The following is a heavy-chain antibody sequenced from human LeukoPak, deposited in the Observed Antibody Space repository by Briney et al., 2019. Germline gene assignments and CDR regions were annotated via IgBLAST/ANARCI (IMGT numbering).Heavy chain of an antibody. CDR3: ARGSTPSYYYDTSGHFDY. V-gene: IGHV1-69*13. CDR2: IIPIFGTA. Sequence: GASVKVSCKASGGTFSSYAISWVRQAPGQGLECMGGIIPIFGTANYAQKFQGRVTITADESTSTAYMELSSLRSEDTAVYYCARGSTPSYYYDTSGHFDYWGQGTLVTVSS. CDR1: GGTFSSYA. D-gene: IGHD3-22*01. J-gene: IGHJ4*02.